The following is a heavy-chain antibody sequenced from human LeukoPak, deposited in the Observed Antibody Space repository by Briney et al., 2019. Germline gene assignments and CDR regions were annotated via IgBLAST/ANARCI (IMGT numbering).Heavy chain of an antibody. CDR2: IFTSGST. CDR1: GGPISYNY. Sequence: SETLSLTCTVSGGPISYNYWSWIRQPAGKGLEWIGRIFTSGSTNYNPSLRSRVTMSVDTSKNQFSLKLSSVTAADTAVYYCARRGDYFDFWGQGTLVTVSS. J-gene: IGHJ4*02. CDR3: ARRGDYFDF. V-gene: IGHV4-4*07.